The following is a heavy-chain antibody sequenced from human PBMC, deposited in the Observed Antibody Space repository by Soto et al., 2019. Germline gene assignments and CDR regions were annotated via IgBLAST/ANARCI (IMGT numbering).Heavy chain of an antibody. J-gene: IGHJ5*02. CDR1: GGSFSGYY. V-gene: IGHV4-34*01. D-gene: IGHD6-13*01. Sequence: QVQLQQWGAGLLKPSETLSLTCAVYGGSFSGYYWSWIRQPTGKRLEWIGEMNYSGSTNYNTSFKSRVNIAVDTTKNQFSLKLSSVTAADTAVYYCARGLGIAAAPGGWLDPWGQGTMVTVSS. CDR2: MNYSGST. CDR3: ARGLGIAAAPGGWLDP.